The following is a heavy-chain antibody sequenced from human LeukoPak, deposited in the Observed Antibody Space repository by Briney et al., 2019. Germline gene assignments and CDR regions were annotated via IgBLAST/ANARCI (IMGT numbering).Heavy chain of an antibody. CDR1: GGSISSSSYY. CDR3: ARPRRIGYSGYDDGDY. V-gene: IGHV4-39*01. D-gene: IGHD5-12*01. CDR2: IYYSGTT. J-gene: IGHJ4*02. Sequence: SETLSLTCTVSGGSISSSSYYWGWIRQPPGKGLEWIGSIYYSGTTYYNPSLKSRVTISVDTSKNQFYLKLSSVTDADTAVYYCARPRRIGYSGYDDGDYWGQGTLVTVSS.